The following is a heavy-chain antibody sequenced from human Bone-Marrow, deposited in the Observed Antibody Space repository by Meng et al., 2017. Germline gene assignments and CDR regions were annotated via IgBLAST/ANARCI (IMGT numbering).Heavy chain of an antibody. V-gene: IGHV3-30*04. J-gene: IGHJ4*02. D-gene: IGHD3-16*02. Sequence: GESLKISCAASGFTFSSYAMHWVRQAPGKGLEWVAVISYDGSNKYYADSVKGRFTISRDNSKNTLYLQMNSLRAEDTAVYYCASGGPMHYDYVWGSYRYSARGSDYWGQGTLVTVSS. CDR3: ASGGPMHYDYVWGSYRYSARGSDY. CDR2: ISYDGSNK. CDR1: GFTFSSYA.